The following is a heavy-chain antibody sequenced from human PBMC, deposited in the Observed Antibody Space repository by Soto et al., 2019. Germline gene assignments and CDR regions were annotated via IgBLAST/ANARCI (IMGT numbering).Heavy chain of an antibody. D-gene: IGHD1-7*01. Sequence: QVHLQESGPGLLKPSGALALNCAVSRGSISSAHWWRWVRQAPGKGLVWIGEVFHSGNTNYNPSLKTRVSMAIDKSKNQFSRTLNSVTAADTDTYYCARVALTGTAEYFFSHMDLWGKGTAVTVSS. CDR2: VFHSGNT. CDR3: ARVALTGTAEYFFSHMDL. J-gene: IGHJ6*03. CDR1: RGSISSAHW. V-gene: IGHV4-4*02.